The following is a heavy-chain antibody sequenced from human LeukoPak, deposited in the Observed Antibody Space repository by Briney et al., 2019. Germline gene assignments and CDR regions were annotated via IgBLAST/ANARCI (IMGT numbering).Heavy chain of an antibody. CDR2: INSDGSST. CDR3: ARARRTYSSGPFAY. V-gene: IGHV3-74*01. J-gene: IGHJ4*02. Sequence: PGGSLRLSCAASGFTFSSYWMHWVRQAPGKGLVWVSRINSDGSSTSYADSVKGRFTISRDNAKNSLYLQMNSLRAEDTALYYCARARRTYSSGPFAYWGQGTLVTVSS. D-gene: IGHD6-19*01. CDR1: GFTFSSYW.